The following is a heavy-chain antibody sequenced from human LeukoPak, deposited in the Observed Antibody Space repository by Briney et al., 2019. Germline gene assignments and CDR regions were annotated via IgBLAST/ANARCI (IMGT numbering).Heavy chain of an antibody. J-gene: IGHJ4*02. D-gene: IGHD4-17*01. V-gene: IGHV3-23*01. CDR3: AKGTTVTTAFGY. CDR1: GFTFSSYA. Sequence: PGGSLRLSCAASGFTFSSYAMSWVRQAPGKGLEWVSAISGSGGSTYYADSVKGRFAISRDNSKNTLYLQMNSLRAEDTAVYYCAKGTTVTTAFGYWGQGTLVTVSS. CDR2: ISGSGGST.